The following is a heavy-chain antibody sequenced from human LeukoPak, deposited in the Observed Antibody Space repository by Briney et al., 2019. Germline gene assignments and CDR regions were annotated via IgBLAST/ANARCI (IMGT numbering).Heavy chain of an antibody. J-gene: IGHJ4*02. D-gene: IGHD3-10*01. CDR3: AKGGTYYYGSGSYLAY. V-gene: IGHV3-23*01. CDR1: GFTFSSYA. CDR2: ISGSGGST. Sequence: GGSLRLSCAASGFTFSSYAMGWVRQAPGKGLEWVSAISGSGGSTYYADSVKGRFTISRDNSKNTLYLQMNSLRAEDTAVYYCAKGGTYYYGSGSYLAYWGQGTLVTVSS.